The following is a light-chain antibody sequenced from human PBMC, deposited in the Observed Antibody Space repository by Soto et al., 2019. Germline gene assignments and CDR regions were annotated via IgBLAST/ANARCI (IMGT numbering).Light chain of an antibody. CDR2: EVS. J-gene: IGLJ2*01. V-gene: IGLV2-8*01. CDR1: SSDVGAYDY. Sequence: QSVLTQPPSASGSPGQSVTISCTGTSSDVGAYDYVSWYQHPPGKATKLMIYEVSQRPSVVPDRFSGSKSGHTASLTVAGLQAVDEANYYCSSYAGSDILVFGGGTQLTVL. CDR3: SSYAGSDILV.